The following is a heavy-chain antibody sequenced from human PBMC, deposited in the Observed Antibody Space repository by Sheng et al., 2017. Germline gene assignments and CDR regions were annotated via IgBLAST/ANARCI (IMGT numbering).Heavy chain of an antibody. J-gene: IGHJ2*01. CDR3: ARGGYYLFNWFFDL. Sequence: QVQLVQSGAEVKKPVASVKVSCKASGYNFTSYDINWVRQATGQGLEWMGWMNPNSGNTEYAQKFQGRVTITRNTSISTAYMELSSLRSEDTAVYYCARGGYYLFNWFFDLWGRGTLVTVSS. CDR2: MNPNSGNT. V-gene: IGHV1-8*03. CDR1: GYNFTSYD. D-gene: IGHD3-22*01.